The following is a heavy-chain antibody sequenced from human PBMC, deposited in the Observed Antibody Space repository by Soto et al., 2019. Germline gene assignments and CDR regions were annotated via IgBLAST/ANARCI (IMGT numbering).Heavy chain of an antibody. J-gene: IGHJ5*02. CDR2: IYHSGST. CDR1: GGSISSGGYS. D-gene: IGHD6-13*01. CDR3: ARGGSSWTGNWFDP. Sequence: SETLSLTCAVSGGSISSGGYSWSWIRQPPGKGLEWIGYIYHSGSTYYNPSLKSRVTISVDRSKNQFPLKLSSVTAADTAVYYCARGGSSWTGNWFDPWGQGTLVTVSS. V-gene: IGHV4-30-2*01.